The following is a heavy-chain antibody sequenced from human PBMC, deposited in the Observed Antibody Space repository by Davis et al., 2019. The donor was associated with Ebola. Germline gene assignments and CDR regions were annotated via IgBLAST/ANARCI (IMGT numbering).Heavy chain of an antibody. Sequence: ASVKVSCKASGYTFTSYYMHWVRQAPGQGLEWLGIINPSGGSTSYAQKFQGRVTMTRDTSTSTVYMELSRLRSDDTAVYYCTRDDTVPFDYWGQGTLVTVSS. CDR3: TRDDTVPFDY. CDR1: GYTFTSYY. J-gene: IGHJ4*02. V-gene: IGHV1-46*01. CDR2: INPSGGST. D-gene: IGHD4-17*01.